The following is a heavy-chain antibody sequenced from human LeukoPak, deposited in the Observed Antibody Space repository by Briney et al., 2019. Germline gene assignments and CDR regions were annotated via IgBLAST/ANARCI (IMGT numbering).Heavy chain of an antibody. CDR3: ARGGRGSYCSGGSCFTLLNWFDP. D-gene: IGHD2-15*01. V-gene: IGHV4-30-2*01. CDR2: IYHNGST. Sequence: SETLSVTCAVSGGSISSGGYSWSWIRQPPGKGLEWIGYIYHNGSTYYNPSLKSRVTISVDRSKNQFSLKLSSVTAADTAVYYCARGGRGSYCSGGSCFTLLNWFDPWGQGTLVTVSS. CDR1: GGSISSGGYS. J-gene: IGHJ5*02.